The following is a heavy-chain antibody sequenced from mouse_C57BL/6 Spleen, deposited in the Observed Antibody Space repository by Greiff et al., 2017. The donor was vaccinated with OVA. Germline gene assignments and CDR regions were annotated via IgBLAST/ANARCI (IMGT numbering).Heavy chain of an antibody. CDR2: IYPGDGDT. CDR1: GYAFSSSW. CDR3: ASIYYDYDARFAY. V-gene: IGHV1-82*01. Sequence: VQVVESGPELVKPGASVKISCKASGYAFSSSWMNWVKQRPGKGLEWIGRIYPGDGDTNYNGKFKGKATLTADKSSSTAYMQLSSLTSEDSAVYFWASIYYDYDARFAYWGQGTLVTVSA. D-gene: IGHD2-4*01. J-gene: IGHJ3*01.